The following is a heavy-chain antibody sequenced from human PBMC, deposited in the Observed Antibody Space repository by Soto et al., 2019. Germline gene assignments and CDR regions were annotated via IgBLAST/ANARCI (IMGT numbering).Heavy chain of an antibody. V-gene: IGHV4-61*01. D-gene: IGHD6-13*01. CDR2: FYYSGST. J-gene: IGHJ6*02. CDR3: ARDQVAAAFYYAMDV. CDR1: GGSVRSGSYY. Sequence: PSETLSLTCTVSGGSVRSGSYYWSWIRQPPGKGLEWIGYFYYSGSTNYNPSLNSRVTISVDTSKNQFSLKVSSVIAADTAVYYCARDQVAAAFYYAMDVWGQGTTVTVSS.